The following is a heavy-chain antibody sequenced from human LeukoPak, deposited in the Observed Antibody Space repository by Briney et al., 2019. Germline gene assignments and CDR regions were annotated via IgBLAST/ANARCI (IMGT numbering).Heavy chain of an antibody. CDR2: IYYSGST. J-gene: IGHJ6*03. D-gene: IGHD2-2*01. Sequence: SETLSLTCTVSGGSISSSSYYWGWIRQPPGKGLEWIGSIYYSGSTYYNPSLKSRVTISVDTSKNQFSLKLSSVTAADTAVYYCARILVRNYYYYYYMDVWGKGTTVTVSS. CDR3: ARILVRNYYYYYYMDV. V-gene: IGHV4-39*07. CDR1: GGSISSSSYY.